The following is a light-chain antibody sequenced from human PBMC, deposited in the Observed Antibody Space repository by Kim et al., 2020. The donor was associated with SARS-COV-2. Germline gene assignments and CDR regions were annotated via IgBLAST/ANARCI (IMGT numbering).Light chain of an antibody. V-gene: IGKV3D-7*01. CDR3: QQDYNLPWT. Sequence: PGERVTLSCRASQSVSSCYLTWYQQKPGQAPRLLIYGASTRATGIPARFSGSGSGTDFTLTISSLQPEDFAVYYCQQDYNLPWTFGQGTKVDIK. J-gene: IGKJ1*01. CDR1: QSVSSCY. CDR2: GAS.